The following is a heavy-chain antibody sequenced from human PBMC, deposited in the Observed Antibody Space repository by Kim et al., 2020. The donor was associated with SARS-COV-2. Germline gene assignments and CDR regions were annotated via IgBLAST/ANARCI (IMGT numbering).Heavy chain of an antibody. Sequence: GGSLRLSCAASGFTFSSYSMNWVRQAPGKGLEWVSSISSSSSYIYYADSVKGRFTISRDNAKNSLYLQMNSLRAEDTAVYYCARDLNSDYGDPGLKAFDIWGQGTMVTVSS. D-gene: IGHD4-17*01. CDR1: GFTFSSYS. CDR2: ISSSSSYI. CDR3: ARDLNSDYGDPGLKAFDI. J-gene: IGHJ3*02. V-gene: IGHV3-21*01.